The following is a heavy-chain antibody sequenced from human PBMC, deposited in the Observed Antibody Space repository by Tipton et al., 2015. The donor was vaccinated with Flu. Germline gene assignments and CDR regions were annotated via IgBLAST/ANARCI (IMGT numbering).Heavy chain of an antibody. Sequence: TLSLTCTVSGGSISSYYWRWIRQPPGKGLEWIGYNYYSGGTNYNPSLKSRVTISVDTSKNQFSLKLSSVTAADTAVYYCARDVGAFDIWGQGTMVTVSS. V-gene: IGHV4-59*01. D-gene: IGHD2-15*01. CDR2: NYYSGGT. J-gene: IGHJ3*02. CDR1: GGSISSYY. CDR3: ARDVGAFDI.